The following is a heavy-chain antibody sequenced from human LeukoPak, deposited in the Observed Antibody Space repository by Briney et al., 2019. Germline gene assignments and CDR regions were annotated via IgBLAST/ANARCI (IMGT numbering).Heavy chain of an antibody. Sequence: GGSLRLSCAASGFIFTNYFMSWVRQAPGKGLEWVASIKHDGSEKYYVDSVRGRFTISRDNTMNSLYLQMSSLRAEDTAVYYCAADRGWRTSGYYLYYFEYWGQRTLVTYSS. D-gene: IGHD3-3*01. CDR3: AADRGWRTSGYYLYYFEY. CDR1: GFIFTNYF. CDR2: IKHDGSEK. V-gene: IGHV3-7*01. J-gene: IGHJ4*02.